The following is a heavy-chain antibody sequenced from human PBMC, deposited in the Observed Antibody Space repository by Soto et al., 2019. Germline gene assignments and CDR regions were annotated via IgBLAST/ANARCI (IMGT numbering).Heavy chain of an antibody. V-gene: IGHV1-18*01. CDR3: ARDSGYSSSLFDY. J-gene: IGHJ4*02. CDR2: ISAYNGNT. Sequence: ASVKVSCKASGGSLKGYGIGGVRQAPGQGLEWMGWISAYNGNTNYAQKLQGRVTMTTDTSTSTAYMELRSLRSDDTAVYYCARDSGYSSSLFDYWGQGTLVTVSS. D-gene: IGHD6-13*01. CDR1: GGSLKGYG.